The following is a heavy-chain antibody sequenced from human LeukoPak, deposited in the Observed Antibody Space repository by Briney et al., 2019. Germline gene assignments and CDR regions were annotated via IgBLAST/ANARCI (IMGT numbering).Heavy chain of an antibody. Sequence: TSETLSLTCSVSGGSISTYYWNWFRQPPGKGLEWIGHRHDSGSSNYNPSLKSRVTISIDTSKNQFSLKLNSVTAADTADYYCARAPVDRGVFGWFDFWGQGVLVTVSS. J-gene: IGHJ5*01. CDR1: GGSISTYY. D-gene: IGHD3-10*01. CDR2: RHDSGSS. CDR3: ARAPVDRGVFGWFDF. V-gene: IGHV4-59*01.